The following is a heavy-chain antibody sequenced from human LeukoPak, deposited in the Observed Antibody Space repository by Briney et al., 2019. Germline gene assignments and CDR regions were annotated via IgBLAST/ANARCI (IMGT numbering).Heavy chain of an antibody. CDR1: GFTVSSNY. Sequence: GGSLRLSCVVSGFTVSSNYMSWVRQAPGKGLEWVSVIYSGGSTYYADSVKGRFAISRDNSKNTLYLQMNSLRAEDTAVYYCAKDALGGYSYGPPGDYWGQGTLVTVSS. V-gene: IGHV3-66*01. D-gene: IGHD5-18*01. CDR3: AKDALGGYSYGPPGDY. CDR2: IYSGGST. J-gene: IGHJ4*02.